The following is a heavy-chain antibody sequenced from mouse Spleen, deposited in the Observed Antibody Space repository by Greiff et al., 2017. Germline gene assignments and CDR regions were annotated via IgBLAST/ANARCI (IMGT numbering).Heavy chain of an antibody. CDR2: IDPSDSET. V-gene: IGHV1-52*01. Sequence: QVQLQQPGAELVRPGSSVKLSCKASGYTFTSYWMHWVKQRPIQGLEWIGNIDPSDSETHYNQKFKDKATLTVDKSSSTAYMQLSSLTSEDSAVYYCARGSELGGVDYRGQGTSVTVSS. J-gene: IGHJ4*01. CDR3: ARGSELGGVDY. CDR1: GYTFTSYW. D-gene: IGHD4-1*01.